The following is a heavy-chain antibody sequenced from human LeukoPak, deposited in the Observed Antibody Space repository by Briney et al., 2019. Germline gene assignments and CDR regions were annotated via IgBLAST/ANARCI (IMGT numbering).Heavy chain of an antibody. CDR3: ARIIDCTATSCYVAEYFQH. CDR1: GYTFTGYY. CDR2: INPNSGGT. V-gene: IGHV1-2*02. D-gene: IGHD2-2*01. J-gene: IGHJ1*01. Sequence: ASVKVSCKASGYTFTGYYMHWVRQAPGQGLEWMGWINPNSGGTNYAQKFQGRVTMTRDTSISTAYMELTRLRSDDTAVYYCARIIDCTATSCYVAEYFQHWGQGTLVTVSS.